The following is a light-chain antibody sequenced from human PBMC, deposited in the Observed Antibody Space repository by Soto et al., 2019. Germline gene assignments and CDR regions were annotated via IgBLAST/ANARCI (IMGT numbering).Light chain of an antibody. V-gene: IGKV3-20*01. CDR3: QHFGNSLWT. CDR1: QSVASRN. Sequence: EIVLTQSPCTLSLSPGERATLSCRASQSVASRNLAWYQQRSGQAPRLLIYGTSSRAIHTPDRFSGSGSGTDFTLTISDLEPEDFAVYFCQHFGNSLWTFGQGTKVEI. CDR2: GTS. J-gene: IGKJ1*01.